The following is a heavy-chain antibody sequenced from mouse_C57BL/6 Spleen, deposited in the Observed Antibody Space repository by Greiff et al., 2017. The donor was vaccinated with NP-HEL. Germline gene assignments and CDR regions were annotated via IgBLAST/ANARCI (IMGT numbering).Heavy chain of an antibody. CDR2: IDPSDSYT. CDR1: GYTFTSYW. Sequence: VQLQQPGAELVMPGASVKLSCKASGYTFTSYWMHWVKQRPGQGLEWIGEIDPSDSYTNYNQKFKGKSTLTVDKSSSTAYMQLSSLTSEDSAVYYCARRLDYFDYWGQGTTLTVSS. J-gene: IGHJ2*01. V-gene: IGHV1-69*01. CDR3: ARRLDYFDY. D-gene: IGHD2-4*01.